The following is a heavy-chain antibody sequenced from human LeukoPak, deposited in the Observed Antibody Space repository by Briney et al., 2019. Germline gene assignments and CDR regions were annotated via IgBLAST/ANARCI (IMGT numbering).Heavy chain of an antibody. Sequence: NHGESLKISCKGSGYSFTSYWIGWVRQMPGKGLEWMGMIYPGDSDTRYSPSFQGQVTMSADKSISTAYLQWSSLKASDTAMYYCVRRRGSSWKGGFDYWGQGTLVTVSS. D-gene: IGHD6-13*01. CDR2: IYPGDSDT. CDR1: GYSFTSYW. V-gene: IGHV5-51*01. J-gene: IGHJ4*02. CDR3: VRRRGSSWKGGFDY.